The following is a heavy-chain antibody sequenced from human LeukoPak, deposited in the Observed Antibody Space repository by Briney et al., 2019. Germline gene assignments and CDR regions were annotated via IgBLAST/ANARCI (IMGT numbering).Heavy chain of an antibody. CDR2: ISGGDNNT. CDR3: AKSPYDH. V-gene: IGHV3-23*01. J-gene: IGHJ4*02. CDR1: GFTSNSYA. Sequence: GGSLRLSCAASGFTSNSYAMSWVRQAPGKGLEWVSTISGGDNNTYYADSVKGRSTISRDNSKNTVYLQVNSLRAEDTAVYYCAKSPYDHWGQGTLVTVSS.